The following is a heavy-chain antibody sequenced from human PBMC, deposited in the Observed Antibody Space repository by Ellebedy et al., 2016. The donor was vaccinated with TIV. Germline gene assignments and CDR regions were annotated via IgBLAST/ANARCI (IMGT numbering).Heavy chain of an antibody. D-gene: IGHD2-15*01. CDR2: INSNTDGGTK. J-gene: IGHJ4*02. CDR3: TAVVVVAATPAVDY. CDR1: GFTFSNTW. Sequence: PGGSLRLSCAASGFTFSNTWMSWVRQAPGKGLEWVGRINSNTDGGTKDYDAPVKGRFTISRDDSKNTLYLQMNSLKTEDTAVYYCTAVVVVAATPAVDYWGQGTLVTVSS. V-gene: IGHV3-15*01.